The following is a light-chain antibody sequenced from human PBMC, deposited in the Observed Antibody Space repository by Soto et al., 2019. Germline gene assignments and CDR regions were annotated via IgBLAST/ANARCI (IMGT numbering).Light chain of an antibody. J-gene: IGKJ5*01. Sequence: AIRMTQSPSSCSSSTGDRVTITCRASQGISSYLAWYQQKPGKAPNLLIHTASSLQTGVPSRFSVSGSGTEGTITISSLKKEDGATYYCQQHHSYPITFGQGTRLEIK. V-gene: IGKV1-8*01. CDR2: TAS. CDR3: QQHHSYPIT. CDR1: QGISSY.